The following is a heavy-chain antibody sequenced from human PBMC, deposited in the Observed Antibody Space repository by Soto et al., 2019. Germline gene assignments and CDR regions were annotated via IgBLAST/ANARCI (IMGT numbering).Heavy chain of an antibody. D-gene: IGHD2-2*02. CDR2: IFHTGET. CDR3: ARYTRIPDS. Sequence: PSETLSLTCAVSGGSISSNGYSWSWIRQPPGKGLESIGYIFHTGETNTNPSLKSRVTISIDTSKSQFSLKLTSVTAADTAVYYCARYTRIPDSWGQGTLVTVSS. J-gene: IGHJ4*02. CDR1: GGSISSNGYS. V-gene: IGHV4-61*08.